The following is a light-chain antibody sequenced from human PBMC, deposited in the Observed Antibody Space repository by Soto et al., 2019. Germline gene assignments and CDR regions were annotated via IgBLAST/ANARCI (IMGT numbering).Light chain of an antibody. Sequence: QSVLTQPPSVSGAPGQRVTISCTGNNSNLGAGYDVHWYQQLPGAAPKLVIFGNRNRPSGVPERFSGSKSGTAASLAISGLQSGDEAQYYCAAWDDSLNGLDVFGTGTKVTVL. CDR2: GNR. CDR3: AAWDDSLNGLDV. CDR1: NSNLGAGYD. J-gene: IGLJ1*01. V-gene: IGLV1-40*01.